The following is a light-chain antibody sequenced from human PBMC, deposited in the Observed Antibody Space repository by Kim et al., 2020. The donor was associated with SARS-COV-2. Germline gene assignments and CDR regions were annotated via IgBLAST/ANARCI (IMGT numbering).Light chain of an antibody. CDR2: QDA. Sequence: QGKTPTIPCSGVNRGNRYDSWSQPKPAQSPLLFIFQDAKRPSGIPERFSGSNSGDTATLTISGTQVTDEADYYFQAWDIDSAVFGSGTKVTVL. CDR1: NRGNRY. V-gene: IGLV3-1*01. J-gene: IGLJ1*01. CDR3: QAWDIDSAV.